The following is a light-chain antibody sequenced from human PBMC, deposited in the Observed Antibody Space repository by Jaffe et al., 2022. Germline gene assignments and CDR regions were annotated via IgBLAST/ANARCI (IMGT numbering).Light chain of an antibody. Sequence: QSALTQPASVSGSPGQSITISCTGTSSDVGGYNYVSWYQQHPGKAPKLMIYEVSNRPSGVSNRFSGSKSGNTASLTISGLQAEDEADYYCSSYTSSSTSRHVFGTGTKVTVL. V-gene: IGLV2-14*01. CDR2: EVS. J-gene: IGLJ1*01. CDR1: SSDVGGYNY. CDR3: SSYTSSSTSRHV.